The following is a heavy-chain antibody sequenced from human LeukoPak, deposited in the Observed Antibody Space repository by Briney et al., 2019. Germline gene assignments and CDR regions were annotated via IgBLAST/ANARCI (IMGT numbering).Heavy chain of an antibody. J-gene: IGHJ6*04. V-gene: IGHV4-61*01. D-gene: IGHD3-9*01. CDR3: ARDVNYDILTGYYGMDV. Sequence: SETLSLTCTVSGGSFSSGSYYWSWIRQPPGRGLEWIVYIYYSGSTNYNPSLKSRVTITVYTSKIQFSLKLSSVTAADTAVYYCARDVNYDILTGYYGMDVWGKGTTVTVSS. CDR1: GGSFSSGSYY. CDR2: IYYSGST.